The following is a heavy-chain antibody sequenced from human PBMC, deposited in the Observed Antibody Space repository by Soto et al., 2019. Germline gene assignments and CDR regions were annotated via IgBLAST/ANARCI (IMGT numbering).Heavy chain of an antibody. D-gene: IGHD6-13*01. CDR3: VKAYSNSWPNDWFDP. Sequence: EVQLLESGGGLLQPGGSLRLSCAASGFTFSSYAMNWVRQAPGKGLEWVSGITGSGAGSYYSDSVKGRFTISRDNSKNTRYLQMNSLRAEDTAAYYCVKAYSNSWPNDWFDPWGQGTLVTVSS. V-gene: IGHV3-23*01. J-gene: IGHJ5*02. CDR2: ITGSGAGS. CDR1: GFTFSSYA.